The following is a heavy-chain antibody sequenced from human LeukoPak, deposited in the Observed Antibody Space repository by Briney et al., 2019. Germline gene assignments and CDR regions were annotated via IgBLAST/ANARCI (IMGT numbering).Heavy chain of an antibody. V-gene: IGHV1-69*08. CDR1: GGTFSSYS. CDR2: IIPILGTA. CDR3: ARPDYADAFDI. J-gene: IGHJ3*02. Sequence: SVKVSCKASGGTFSSYSISWVRQAPGQGLEWMGRIIPILGTANYAQKFQGRVTITADKPTSTAYMELSSLRSEDTAVYYCARPDYADAFDIWGQGTMVTVSS. D-gene: IGHD4-17*01.